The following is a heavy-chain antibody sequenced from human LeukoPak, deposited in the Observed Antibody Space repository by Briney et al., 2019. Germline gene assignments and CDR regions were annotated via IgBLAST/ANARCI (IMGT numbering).Heavy chain of an antibody. J-gene: IGHJ4*02. CDR3: VRGGGYDYY. V-gene: IGHV4-34*01. D-gene: IGHD5-12*01. CDR1: GGSFSGYY. CDR2: INHSGST. Sequence: SEALSLTCAVYGGSFSGYYWSWIRQPPGKGLEWIGEINHSGSTNYNPSLKSRVTISVDTSKNQFSLKLSSVTAADTAVYYCVRGGGYDYYWGQGTLVTVSS.